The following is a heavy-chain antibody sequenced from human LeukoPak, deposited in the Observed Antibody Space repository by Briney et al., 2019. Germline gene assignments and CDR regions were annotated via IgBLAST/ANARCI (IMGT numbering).Heavy chain of an antibody. Sequence: QPGGSLRLSCAASGFTFTNNWMTWVRQAPGKGLEWVANMKQDGSEKYYVESVKGRFTISRDNAKNSLYLQINSLRADDTAVYYCARDNSRNDLEYWGQGTLVTVSS. CDR2: MKQDGSEK. V-gene: IGHV3-7*04. CDR1: GFTFTNNW. D-gene: IGHD1-1*01. CDR3: ARDNSRNDLEY. J-gene: IGHJ4*02.